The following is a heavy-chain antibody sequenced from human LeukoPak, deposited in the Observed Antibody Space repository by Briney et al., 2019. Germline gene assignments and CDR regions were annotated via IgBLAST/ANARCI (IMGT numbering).Heavy chain of an antibody. D-gene: IGHD3-10*01. Sequence: TPSETLSLTCAVYGGSFSGYYWSWIRQPPGKGLEWIGEINHSGSTNYNPSLKSRVTISVDTSKNQFSLKLSSVTAADTAVYYCARGSSGVRGVYSPRPLGYWGQGTLVTVSS. CDR3: ARGSSGVRGVYSPRPLGY. V-gene: IGHV4-34*01. CDR2: INHSGST. J-gene: IGHJ4*02. CDR1: GGSFSGYY.